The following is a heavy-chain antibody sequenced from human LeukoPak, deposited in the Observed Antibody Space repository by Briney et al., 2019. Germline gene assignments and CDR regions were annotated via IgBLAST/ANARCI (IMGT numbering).Heavy chain of an antibody. CDR1: ACSISSSSYY. CDR3: ARLGIIRGKDY. CDR2: IYYSGST. Sequence: SETLSLTCTGSACSISSSSYYWGWIRQPPGKGLEWIGSIYYSGSTYYNPSLKSRVTISVDTSKNQFSLKLSSVTAADTAVYYCARLGIIRGKDYWGQGTLVTVSS. D-gene: IGHD3-10*01. J-gene: IGHJ4*02. V-gene: IGHV4-39*01.